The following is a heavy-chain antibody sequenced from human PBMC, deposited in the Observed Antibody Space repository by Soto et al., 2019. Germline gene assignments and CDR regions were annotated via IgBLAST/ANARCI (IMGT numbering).Heavy chain of an antibody. CDR1: GGTFSSYA. CDR3: ARTYSGYGPGYFDY. V-gene: IGHV1-69*06. CDR2: IIPIFGTA. Sequence: SVKVSCKASGGTFSSYAISWVRQAPGQGLEWMGGIIPIFGTANYAQKFQGRVTITADKSTSTAYMELSSLRSEDTAVYYCARTYSGYGPGYFDYWGQGTLVTVSS. J-gene: IGHJ4*02. D-gene: IGHD5-12*01.